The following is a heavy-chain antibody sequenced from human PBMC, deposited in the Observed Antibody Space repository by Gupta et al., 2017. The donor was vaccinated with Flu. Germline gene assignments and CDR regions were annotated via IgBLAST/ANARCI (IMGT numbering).Heavy chain of an antibody. V-gene: IGHV4-39*02. CDR3: ARERSAWPNWLDP. Sequence: QLQLQESGPGLVKPSETLSLTCSVSGGSISTNSYYWGWIRQPPGKGLEWIASVYYSGSTYYNPSLKSRVTISLDTYENQFSLKLYSVTAADTAVYYCARERSAWPNWLDPWGQGTLVTVSS. D-gene: IGHD6-19*01. J-gene: IGHJ5*02. CDR2: VYYSGST. CDR1: GGSISTNSYY.